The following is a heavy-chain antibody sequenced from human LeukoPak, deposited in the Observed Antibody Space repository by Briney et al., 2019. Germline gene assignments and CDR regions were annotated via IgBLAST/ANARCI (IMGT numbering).Heavy chain of an antibody. CDR1: GFTVSSNY. D-gene: IGHD3-22*01. CDR3: ARDDQVVTTPLYYYYGMDV. V-gene: IGHV3-53*05. CDR2: IYSGGST. Sequence: GGSLRLSCAASGFTVSSNYMSWVRQAPGKGLEWVSVIYSGGSTYYADSVKGRFTISRDNSKNTLFLQMNSLRAEDTAVYYCARDDQVVTTPLYYYYGMDVWGQGTTVTVSS. J-gene: IGHJ6*02.